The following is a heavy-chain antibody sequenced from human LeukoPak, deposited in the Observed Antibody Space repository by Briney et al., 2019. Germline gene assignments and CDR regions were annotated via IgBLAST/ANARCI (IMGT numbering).Heavy chain of an antibody. J-gene: IGHJ3*02. CDR3: ARGSHYYDSALAFDI. D-gene: IGHD3-22*01. Sequence: VASVTVSCKASGGTFSSYAISWVRQAPGQGLEWMGGIIPIFGTANYAQKFQGRVTITTDESTSTAYMELSSLRSEDTAVYYCARGSHYYDSALAFDIWGQGTMVTVSS. CDR2: IIPIFGTA. CDR1: GGTFSSYA. V-gene: IGHV1-69*05.